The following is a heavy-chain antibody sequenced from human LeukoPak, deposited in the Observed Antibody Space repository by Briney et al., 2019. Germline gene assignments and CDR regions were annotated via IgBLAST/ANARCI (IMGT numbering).Heavy chain of an antibody. CDR1: GGTFSSYA. Sequence: ASVKVSCTASGGTFSSYAISWVRQAPGQGLEWMGGIIPIFGTANYAQKFQGRVTITTDESTSTAYMELSSLRSEDTAVYYCARGSVDAYNWNYWGQGTLVTVSS. J-gene: IGHJ4*02. D-gene: IGHD1-20*01. CDR2: IIPIFGTA. V-gene: IGHV1-69*05. CDR3: ARGSVDAYNWNY.